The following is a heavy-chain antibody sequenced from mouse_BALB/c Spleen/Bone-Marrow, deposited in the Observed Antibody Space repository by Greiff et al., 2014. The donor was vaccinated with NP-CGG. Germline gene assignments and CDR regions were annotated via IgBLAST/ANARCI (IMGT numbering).Heavy chain of an antibody. J-gene: IGHJ4*01. CDR3: TRSRYDYDNAMDC. CDR2: INPSNGGT. D-gene: IGHD2-4*01. CDR1: GYTFTSYY. Sequence: VQLQQSXAELVKPGASVKLSCKASGYTFTSYYMYWVKQRPGQGLEWIGEINPSNGGTNFNEKFKSKATLTVDKSSSTAYMQLSSLTSEDSAVYYCTRSRYDYDNAMDCWGQGTSVTVSS. V-gene: IGHV1S81*02.